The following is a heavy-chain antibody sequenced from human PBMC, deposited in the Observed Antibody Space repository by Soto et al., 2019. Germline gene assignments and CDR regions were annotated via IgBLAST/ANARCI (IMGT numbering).Heavy chain of an antibody. CDR1: GGTFSSYA. CDR3: ARSPSSHCTNGVCYTYWFDP. D-gene: IGHD2-8*01. J-gene: IGHJ5*02. Sequence: ASVKVSCKASGGTFSSYAISWVRQAPGQGLEWMGGIIPIFGTANYAQKFQGRVTITADESTSTAYMELSSLRSEDTAVYYCARSPSSHCTNGVCYTYWFDPWGQGXLVTVYS. V-gene: IGHV1-69*13. CDR2: IIPIFGTA.